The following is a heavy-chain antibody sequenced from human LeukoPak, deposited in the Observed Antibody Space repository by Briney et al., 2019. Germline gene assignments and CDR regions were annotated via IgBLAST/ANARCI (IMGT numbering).Heavy chain of an antibody. J-gene: IGHJ3*02. CDR1: GGSISSYY. CDR2: IHTSGST. D-gene: IGHD6-19*01. CDR3: ARVYTVAGPPFGALDI. V-gene: IGHV4-4*07. Sequence: PSETLSLTCTVPGGSISSYYWSWIRQPAGKGLEWIGRIHTSGSTNYNPSLKSRVTMSVDTSKNQFSLKLSSVTAADTAVYYCARVYTVAGPPFGALDIWGQGTMVTVSS.